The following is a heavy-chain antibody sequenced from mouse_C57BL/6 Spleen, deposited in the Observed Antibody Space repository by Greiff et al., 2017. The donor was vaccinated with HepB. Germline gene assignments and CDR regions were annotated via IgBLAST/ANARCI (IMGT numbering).Heavy chain of an antibody. Sequence: VQLQQPGAELVKPGASVKLSCKASGYTFTSYWMQWVKQRPGQGLEWIGEIDPSDSYTNYNQKFKGKATLTVDTSSSTAYMQLSSLTSEDSAVYYCAKTGTAYYWGQGTTLTVSS. CDR2: IDPSDSYT. V-gene: IGHV1-50*01. D-gene: IGHD4-1*01. CDR3: AKTGTAYY. CDR1: GYTFTSYW. J-gene: IGHJ2*01.